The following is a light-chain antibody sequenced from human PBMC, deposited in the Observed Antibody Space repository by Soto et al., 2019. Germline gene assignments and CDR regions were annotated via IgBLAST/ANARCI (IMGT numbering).Light chain of an antibody. CDR1: QSVSSSY. Sequence: EIVLTQSPGTLSLSPGERATLSCRASQSVSSSYLAWYQQKPGQAPRLLIYGASSRATGIPDRFSGSGSGTDFTLNISSLEPEDFAVYYCQQYGSSLLTFGGGTKVEIK. J-gene: IGKJ4*01. V-gene: IGKV3-20*01. CDR2: GAS. CDR3: QQYGSSLLT.